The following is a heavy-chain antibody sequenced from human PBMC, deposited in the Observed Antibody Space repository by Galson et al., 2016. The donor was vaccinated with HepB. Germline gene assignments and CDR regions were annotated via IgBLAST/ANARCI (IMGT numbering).Heavy chain of an antibody. V-gene: IGHV4-34*01. Sequence: ETLSPTCAVNGGSFRGFYWTWIRQSPGKGLEWIGELDHSGRSNYTPSLKSRVTISVDTSKNQFTLKMSSVTAADSAVYYCARTEFGEVATTTSMVGYWGQGTLVTVSS. J-gene: IGHJ4*02. D-gene: IGHD3-10*02. CDR2: LDHSGRS. CDR1: GGSFRGFY. CDR3: ARTEFGEVATTTSMVGY.